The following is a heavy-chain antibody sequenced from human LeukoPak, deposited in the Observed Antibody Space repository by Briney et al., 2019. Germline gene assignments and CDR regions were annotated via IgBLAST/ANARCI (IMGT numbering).Heavy chain of an antibody. J-gene: IGHJ6*02. Sequence: GGSLRLSCAASGFTFDDYAMHWARQAPGKGLEWVSGISWNSGSIGYADSVKGRFTISRDNAKNSLYLQMNSLRAEDTALYYCAKDITGDSGYDSGFSGMDVWGQGTTVTVSS. CDR2: ISWNSGSI. CDR1: GFTFDDYA. CDR3: AKDITGDSGYDSGFSGMDV. D-gene: IGHD5-12*01. V-gene: IGHV3-9*01.